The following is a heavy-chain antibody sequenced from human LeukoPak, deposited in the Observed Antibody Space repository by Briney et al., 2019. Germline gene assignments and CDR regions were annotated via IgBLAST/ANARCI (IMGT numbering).Heavy chain of an antibody. CDR3: AGVMRGAFDI. J-gene: IGHJ3*02. Sequence: GGSLRLSCAASGFTVSSNDVNWVRQAPGKGLEWVSLLYSGGNTYYADSVKGRFTISRDNSNNTLYLQLDSLRAEDTAIYYCAGVMRGAFDIWGQGTLVTVSS. CDR1: GFTVSSND. CDR2: LYSGGNT. V-gene: IGHV3-53*01.